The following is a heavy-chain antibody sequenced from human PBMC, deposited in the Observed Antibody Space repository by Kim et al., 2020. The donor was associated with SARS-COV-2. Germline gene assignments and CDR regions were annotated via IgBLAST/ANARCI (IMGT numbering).Heavy chain of an antibody. Sequence: SETLSLTCTVSGGSISSSSYYWGWIRPPPGKGLEWIGSIYYSGSTYYNPSLKSRVTISVDTSKNQFSLKLSSVTAADTAVYYCARLQRGYSGYEIDYWGQGTLVTVSS. CDR3: ARLQRGYSGYEIDY. J-gene: IGHJ4*02. CDR2: IYYSGST. CDR1: GGSISSSSYY. D-gene: IGHD5-12*01. V-gene: IGHV4-39*01.